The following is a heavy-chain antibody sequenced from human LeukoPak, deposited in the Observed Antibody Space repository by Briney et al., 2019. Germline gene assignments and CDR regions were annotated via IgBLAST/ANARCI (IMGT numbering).Heavy chain of an antibody. V-gene: IGHV1-2*02. CDR2: INPNSGGT. J-gene: IGHJ6*02. D-gene: IGHD3-3*01. CDR1: GYTFTGYY. CDR3: ARDQGVLRSSEWLCFGMDV. Sequence: GASVKVSCKASGYTFTGYYMHWVRQAPGQGLEWMGWINPNSGGTNYAQKFQGRVTMTRDTSISTAYMELSSLRSDDTAVYYCARDQGVLRSSEWLCFGMDVWGQGTTVSVSS.